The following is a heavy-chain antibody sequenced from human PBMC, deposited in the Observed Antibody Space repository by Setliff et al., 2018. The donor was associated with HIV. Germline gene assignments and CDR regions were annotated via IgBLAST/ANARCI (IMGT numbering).Heavy chain of an antibody. D-gene: IGHD1-20*01. CDR2: ISAYNGNT. CDR3: ARDVDNAGTHPPDY. J-gene: IGHJ4*02. CDR1: GYTFINYG. Sequence: GASVKVSCKASGYTFINYGISWVRQAPGQGLEWMGWISAYNGNTNYAQKFQGRVTVTTDTSTSTAYMEMRSLRSDDTAVYFCARDVDNAGTHPPDYWGQGTLVTVSS. V-gene: IGHV1-18*01.